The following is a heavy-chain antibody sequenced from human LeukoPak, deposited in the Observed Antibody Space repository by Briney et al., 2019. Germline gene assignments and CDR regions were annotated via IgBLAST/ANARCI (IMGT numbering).Heavy chain of an antibody. CDR1: GHTFTNYG. CDR2: ISTHSGNT. J-gene: IGHJ4*02. Sequence: GASVRISCKASGHTFTNYGITWVRQAPGQGLEWMGWISTHSGNTNSAEKLQGRVTMTTDTSTGTAYMEVRSLRSDDTAVYYCARDPDLQYSSSPNFDHWGQGTLVTVSS. D-gene: IGHD6-13*01. CDR3: ARDPDLQYSSSPNFDH. V-gene: IGHV1-18*01.